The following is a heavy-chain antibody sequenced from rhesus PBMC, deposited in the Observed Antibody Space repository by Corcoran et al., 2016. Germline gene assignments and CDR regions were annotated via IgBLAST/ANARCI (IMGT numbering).Heavy chain of an antibody. Sequence: EVQLVESGGGLVQPGGSLKLSCAASGFTFSSYAMSWVRQAPGKGLEWVSVIVGGGVTTSYTDSVKGRFTISRDNSKNTLSLQMNSLRAEDTAVYYCSKDHHGYNWNYDGLDSWGQGVVVTVSS. D-gene: IGHD1-26*01. CDR3: SKDHHGYNWNYDGLDS. V-gene: IGHV3S5*01. J-gene: IGHJ6*01. CDR1: GFTFSSYA. CDR2: IVGGGVTT.